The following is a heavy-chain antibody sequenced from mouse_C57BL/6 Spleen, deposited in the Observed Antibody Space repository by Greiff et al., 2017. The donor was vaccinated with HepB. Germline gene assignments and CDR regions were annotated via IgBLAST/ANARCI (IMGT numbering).Heavy chain of an antibody. V-gene: IGHV1-4*01. D-gene: IGHD1-1*02. CDR1: GYTFTSYT. Sequence: VQLQQSGAELARPGASVKMSCKASGYTFTSYTMYWVKQRPGQGLDWIGYINPSSGYTKYNQKFKDKATLTADKSSSTAYMQLSSLTSEDSAVYYCARGGDVDLDYWGQGTTLTVSS. J-gene: IGHJ2*01. CDR3: ARGGDVDLDY. CDR2: INPSSGYT.